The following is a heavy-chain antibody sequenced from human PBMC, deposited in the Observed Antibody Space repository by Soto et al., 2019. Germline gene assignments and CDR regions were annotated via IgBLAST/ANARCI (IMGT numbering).Heavy chain of an antibody. CDR3: ARRAGTGNWFDP. CDR2: INPSGGST. Sequence: ASVKVSCKASGYTFTSYYMHWVRQAPGQGLEWMGIINPSGGSTSYAQKFQGRVTITRDTSASTAYMELSSLRSEDTAVYYCARRAGTGNWFDPWGQGTLVTVSS. J-gene: IGHJ5*02. V-gene: IGHV1-46*01. D-gene: IGHD1-7*01. CDR1: GYTFTSYY.